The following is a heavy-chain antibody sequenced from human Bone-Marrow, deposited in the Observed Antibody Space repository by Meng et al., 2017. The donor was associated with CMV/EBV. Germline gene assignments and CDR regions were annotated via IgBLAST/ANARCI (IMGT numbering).Heavy chain of an antibody. V-gene: IGHV3-21*01. J-gene: IGHJ4*02. D-gene: IGHD2-2*01. CDR1: GFTFSSYS. CDR3: ARADPLVVPGRFYY. CDR2: ISSSSSYI. Sequence: GESLKISCAASGFTFSSYSMNWVRQAPGKGLEWVSSISSSSSYIYYADSVKGRFTISRDNAKNSLYLQMNSLRAEDTAVYYCARADPLVVPGRFYYWGRGTLVTVSS.